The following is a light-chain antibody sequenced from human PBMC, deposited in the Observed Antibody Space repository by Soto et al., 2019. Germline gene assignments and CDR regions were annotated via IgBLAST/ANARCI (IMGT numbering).Light chain of an antibody. Sequence: QSALTQPPSASGSPGQSVTISCSGTSSDVGGYNYVSWYQQHPGKAPKVMIYEVSKRPSGVPDRFSGSKSGNTASLTVSGLQAEDEAVYYCSSYTGSNNLGFGGGTKLTVL. V-gene: IGLV2-8*01. CDR3: SSYTGSNNLG. CDR1: SSDVGGYNY. J-gene: IGLJ3*02. CDR2: EVS.